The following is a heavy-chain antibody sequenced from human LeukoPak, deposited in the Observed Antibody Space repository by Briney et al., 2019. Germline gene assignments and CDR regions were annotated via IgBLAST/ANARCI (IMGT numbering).Heavy chain of an antibody. CDR3: AREVRSSLYYYYYMDV. CDR1: GGSFSGYY. D-gene: IGHD6-6*01. Sequence: SQTLSLTCAVYGGSFSGYYWSWIRQPPGKGLEWIGEINHSGSTNYNPSLKSRVTISVDTSKNQFSLKLSSVTAADTAVYYCAREVRSSLYYYYYMDVWGKGTSVTVSS. V-gene: IGHV4-34*01. J-gene: IGHJ6*03. CDR2: INHSGST.